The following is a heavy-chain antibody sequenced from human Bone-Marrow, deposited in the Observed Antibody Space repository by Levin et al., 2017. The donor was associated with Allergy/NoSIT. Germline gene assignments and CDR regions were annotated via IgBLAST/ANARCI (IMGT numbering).Heavy chain of an antibody. CDR1: GFSFSNAW. D-gene: IGHD3-9*01. J-gene: IGHJ3*02. V-gene: IGHV3-15*01. CDR3: TTDLYYVLRYFDPAAFDI. CDR2: IKGKADGGTT. Sequence: GESLKISCAASGFSFSNAWMNWVRQAPGKGLEWVGRIKGKADGGTTDYTAPVKGRFTISRDDSKNMLYLQMNSLKTEDTAVYYCTTDLYYVLRYFDPAAFDIWGQGAMVTVSS.